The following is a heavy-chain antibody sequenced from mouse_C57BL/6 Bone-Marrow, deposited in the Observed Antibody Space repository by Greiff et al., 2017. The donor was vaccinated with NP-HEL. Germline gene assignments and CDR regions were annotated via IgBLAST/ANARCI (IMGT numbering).Heavy chain of an antibody. V-gene: IGHV5-15*01. CDR1: GFTFSDYG. CDR2: ISNLAYSI. D-gene: IGHD2-3*01. CDR3: ARDDGYYGAMDY. J-gene: IGHJ4*01. Sequence: EVKLMESGGGLVQPGGSLKLSCAASGFTFSDYGMAWVRQAPRKGPEWVAFISNLAYSIYYADTVKGRFTISRENAKNTLYLEMSSLRSEDTAMYYCARDDGYYGAMDYWGQGTSVTVSS.